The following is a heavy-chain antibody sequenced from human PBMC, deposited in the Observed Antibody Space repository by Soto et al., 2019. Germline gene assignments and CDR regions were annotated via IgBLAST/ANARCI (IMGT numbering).Heavy chain of an antibody. CDR1: GFTFCSYG. D-gene: IGHD1-1*01. V-gene: IGHV3-30*18. Sequence: PGGSPRLSCAASGFTFCSYGMHWVRQAPGKGLEWVAVISYDGSNKYYADSVKGRFTISRDNSKNTLYLQMNSLRAEDTAVYYCAKEPGTWYYFDYWGQGTLVTVSS. CDR3: AKEPGTWYYFDY. J-gene: IGHJ4*02. CDR2: ISYDGSNK.